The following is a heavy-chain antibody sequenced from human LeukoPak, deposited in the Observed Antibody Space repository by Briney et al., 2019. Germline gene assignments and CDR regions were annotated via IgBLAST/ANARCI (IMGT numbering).Heavy chain of an antibody. CDR3: AGDSYGWDYFDY. Sequence: GGSLRLSCAASGFSVSNNYINWVRQAPGKGLEWVSVIYICGTTYYADSVKGRFTISRDNSKNTVYLQMNSLRVEDTAVYYCAGDSYGWDYFDYWGQGTLVTVSS. V-gene: IGHV3-66*01. CDR1: GFSVSNNY. J-gene: IGHJ4*02. CDR2: IYICGTT. D-gene: IGHD5-18*01.